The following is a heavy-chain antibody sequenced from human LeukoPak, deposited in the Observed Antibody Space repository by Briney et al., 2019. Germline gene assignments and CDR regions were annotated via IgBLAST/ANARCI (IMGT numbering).Heavy chain of an antibody. J-gene: IGHJ3*02. CDR1: GYTFSDFY. CDR3: ARVKAITALQLEDAFDM. D-gene: IGHD5-24*01. Sequence: ASVKVSCKASGYTFSDFYIHWVRQAPGEGLEWMGRINPKNGGTKYAQKLQGRVTMTRDTSISTAYMDMSRLRYDDTAVYYCARVKAITALQLEDAFDMWGQGTMVTVSS. V-gene: IGHV1-2*06. CDR2: INPKNGGT.